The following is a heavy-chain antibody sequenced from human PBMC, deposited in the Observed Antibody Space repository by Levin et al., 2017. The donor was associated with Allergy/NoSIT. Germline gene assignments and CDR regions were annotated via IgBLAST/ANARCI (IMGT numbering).Heavy chain of an antibody. V-gene: IGHV3-74*01. CDR3: ARSRQWLVGDAFDI. Sequence: GESLKISCAASGFTFSSYWMHWVRQAPGKGLVWVSRINSDGRRTSYADSVKGRFTISRDNAKRTLYLQMNSLRAEDTAVYYCARSRQWLVGDAFDIWGQGTMVTVSS. J-gene: IGHJ3*02. D-gene: IGHD6-19*01. CDR1: GFTFSSYW. CDR2: INSDGRRT.